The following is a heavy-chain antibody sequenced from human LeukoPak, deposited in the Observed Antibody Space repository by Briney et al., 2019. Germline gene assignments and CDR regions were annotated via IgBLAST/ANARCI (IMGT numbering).Heavy chain of an antibody. CDR1: SLSISCYY. J-gene: IGHJ5*02. CDR2: VYYMEWL. CDR3: ARHEDCSSTSCYVRRANWFDP. D-gene: IGHD2-2*01. Sequence: AETLSLPSTVSSLSISCYYWSWIRQPPGKGWMWVGHVYYMEWLNLNPSLNSRATISVDTCKNHFSLKPCSVTAAATVVYFDARHEDCSSTSCYVRRANWFDPWGQGTLVTVSS. V-gene: IGHV4-59*08.